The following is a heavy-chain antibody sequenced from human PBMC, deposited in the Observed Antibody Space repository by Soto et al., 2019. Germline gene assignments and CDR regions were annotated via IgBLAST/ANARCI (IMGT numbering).Heavy chain of an antibody. V-gene: IGHV1-46*01. Sequence: QLQLVQSGAEVKKPGASVKVSCKASGYTFTNYYIHWVRQAPGQGLEWVGTINPNDGNTSYAQKFQGRVTMTRDTSTNKVYVELSSLRSEDTAVFYCGRRPAEGGIDPWGQGTLVTVSS. D-gene: IGHD1-26*01. CDR2: INPNDGNT. CDR3: GRRPAEGGIDP. J-gene: IGHJ5*02. CDR1: GYTFTNYY.